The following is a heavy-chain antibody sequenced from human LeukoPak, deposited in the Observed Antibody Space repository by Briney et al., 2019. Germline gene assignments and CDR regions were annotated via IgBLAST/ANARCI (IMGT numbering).Heavy chain of an antibody. CDR1: GYSFTSYW. CDR2: IYPGDSDT. V-gene: IGHV5-51*01. Sequence: GESLQISCKGSGYSFTSYWIGWVRQMPGKGLEWMGMIYPGDSDTRYSPSFQGQVTISADTSISTAYLQWSSLKASDTAMYYCARPRSGYWFDYWGQGTLVTVSS. J-gene: IGHJ4*02. CDR3: ARPRSGYWFDY. D-gene: IGHD3-22*01.